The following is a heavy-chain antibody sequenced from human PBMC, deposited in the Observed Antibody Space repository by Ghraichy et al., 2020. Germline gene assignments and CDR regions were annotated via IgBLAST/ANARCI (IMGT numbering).Heavy chain of an antibody. Sequence: SETLSLTCAVYGGSFSDYYWSWIRQPPGKGLEWIGEINHSGSTNYNPSLKSRVTISVDTSKNQFSLKLSSVTAADTAVYYCARGGRAVPGRWIDPGGQGTLVTVSS. V-gene: IGHV4-34*01. CDR3: ARGGRAVPGRWIDP. CDR2: INHSGST. CDR1: GGSFSDYY. D-gene: IGHD1-14*01. J-gene: IGHJ5*02.